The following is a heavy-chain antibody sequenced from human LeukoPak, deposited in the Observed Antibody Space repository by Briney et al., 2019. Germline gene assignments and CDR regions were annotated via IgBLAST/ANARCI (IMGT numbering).Heavy chain of an antibody. J-gene: IGHJ3*01. CDR3: ARPNITSYYDGRGYDAFDV. CDR1: GYSFNAYW. Sequence: GESLKISCKGSGYSFNAYWIAWVRQMPGKGLEWMGIIYPDDSDTRYSPSFQGQVTISADKSVRTAYLQWSSLKASETAMYYCARPNITSYYDGRGYDAFDVWGQGTMVTVSS. CDR2: IYPDDSDT. V-gene: IGHV5-51*01. D-gene: IGHD3-22*01.